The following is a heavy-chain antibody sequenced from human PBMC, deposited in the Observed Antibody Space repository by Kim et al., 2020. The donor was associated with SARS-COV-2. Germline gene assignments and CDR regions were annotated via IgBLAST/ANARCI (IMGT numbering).Heavy chain of an antibody. CDR2: ISWNSGSI. V-gene: IGHV3-9*01. J-gene: IGHJ5*02. CDR3: AKDMGP. Sequence: GGSLRLSCAASGFTFDDYAMHWVRQAPGKGLEWVSGISWNSGSIGYADSVKGRFTISRDNAKNSLYLQMNSLRAEDTALYYRAKDMGPWGQGTLVTVSS. CDR1: GFTFDDYA. D-gene: IGHD1-26*01.